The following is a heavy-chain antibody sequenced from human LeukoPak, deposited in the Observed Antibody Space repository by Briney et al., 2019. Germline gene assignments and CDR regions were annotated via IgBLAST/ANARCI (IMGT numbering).Heavy chain of an antibody. CDR3: ARSWRFCSGDSYYPIDY. J-gene: IGHJ4*02. CDR2: INPNSGGT. Sequence: ASVKVSCKASGYTFTGYYMHWVRQAPGQGLEWMGWINPNSGGTNYAQKFRGRVTMTRDTSISTAYMELSRLRSDDTAVYYCARSWRFCSGDSYYPIDYWGQGTLVTVSS. V-gene: IGHV1-2*02. CDR1: GYTFTGYY. D-gene: IGHD2-15*01.